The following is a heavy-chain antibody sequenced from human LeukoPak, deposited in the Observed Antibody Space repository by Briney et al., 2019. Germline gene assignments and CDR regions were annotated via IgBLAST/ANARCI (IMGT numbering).Heavy chain of an antibody. Sequence: GRSLRLSCAASGFTFSSHGMHWVRQAPGKGLEWVAVISYDGSNKYYADSVKGRFTISRDNSKNTLYLQMNSLRAEDTAVYYCAKDSGGYTYVLDYWGQGTLVTVSS. CDR3: AKDSGGYTYVLDY. D-gene: IGHD5-18*01. CDR1: GFTFSSHG. CDR2: ISYDGSNK. J-gene: IGHJ4*02. V-gene: IGHV3-30*18.